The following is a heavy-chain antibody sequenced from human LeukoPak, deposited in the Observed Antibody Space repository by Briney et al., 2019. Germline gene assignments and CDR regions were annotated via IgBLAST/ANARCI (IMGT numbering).Heavy chain of an antibody. V-gene: IGHV3-48*01. CDR3: AKDQVERRYYDSSYGPDGGSY. J-gene: IGHJ4*02. D-gene: IGHD3-22*01. CDR2: ISSSSSTI. CDR1: GFTFSSYS. Sequence: GGSLRLSCAASGFTFSSYSMNWVRQAPGKGLEWVSYISSSSSTIYYADSVKGRFTISRDNSKNTLYLQMNSLRAEDTAVYYCAKDQVERRYYDSSYGPDGGSYWGQGTLVTVSS.